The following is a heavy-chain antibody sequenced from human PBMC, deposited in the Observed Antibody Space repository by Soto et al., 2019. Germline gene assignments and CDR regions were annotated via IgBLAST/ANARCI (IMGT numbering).Heavy chain of an antibody. CDR1: GFTFSSYS. Sequence: EVQLVESGGGLVKPGGSLRLSCAASGFTFSSYSMNWVRQAPGKGLEWVSSISSSSSYIYYADSVKGRFTISRDNAKNSLYLQMNSLRAEDTAVYYCARDINSGYDSYYYYGMDVWGQGTTVTVSS. J-gene: IGHJ6*02. CDR2: ISSSSSYI. CDR3: ARDINSGYDSYYYYGMDV. V-gene: IGHV3-21*01. D-gene: IGHD5-12*01.